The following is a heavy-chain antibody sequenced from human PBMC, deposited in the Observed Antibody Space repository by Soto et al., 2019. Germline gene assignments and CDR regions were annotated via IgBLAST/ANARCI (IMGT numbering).Heavy chain of an antibody. CDR3: SKSIAVAPGWRDP. D-gene: IGHD6-19*01. CDR2: IWYDGSNT. J-gene: IGHJ5*02. V-gene: IGHV3-33*06. Sequence: QVQLVESGGGVVQPGKSLRLSCAASGFIFSSYGMHWVRQAPGKGLEWVAGIWYDGSNTFYSDAVKGRFSISRDNSKNTVDLQMNSLRAEDTAVYYCSKSIAVAPGWRDPWGQGILVTVSS. CDR1: GFIFSSYG.